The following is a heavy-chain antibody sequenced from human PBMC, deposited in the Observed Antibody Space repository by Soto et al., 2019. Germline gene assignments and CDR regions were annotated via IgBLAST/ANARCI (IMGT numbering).Heavy chain of an antibody. CDR1: GGSISSGGYS. V-gene: IGHV4-30-2*01. J-gene: IGHJ6*02. D-gene: IGHD3-10*01. Sequence: PSETLSLPCVVSGGSISSGGYSWSWIRQPPGKGLEWIGYIYHSGSTYYNPSLKSRVTISVDRSKNQFSLKLSSVTAADTAVYYCARGGGWCSGELISYYGMDVWGQGTRVAVSS. CDR2: IYHSGST. CDR3: ARGGGWCSGELISYYGMDV.